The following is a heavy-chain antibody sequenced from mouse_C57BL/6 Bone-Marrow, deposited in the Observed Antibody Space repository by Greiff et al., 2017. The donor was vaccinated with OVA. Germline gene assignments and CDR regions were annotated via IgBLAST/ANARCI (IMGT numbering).Heavy chain of an antibody. D-gene: IGHD3-3*01. V-gene: IGHV5-9*01. CDR2: ISGGGGNT. CDR1: GFTFSSYT. Sequence: DVMLVESGGGLVKPGGSLKLSCAASGFTFSSYTMSWVRQTPEKRLEWVATISGGGGNTYYPDSVKGRFTISRDNAKNTLYLQMSSLRSEDTALYYCARRTALLSFDVWGTGTTVTVSS. J-gene: IGHJ1*03. CDR3: ARRTALLSFDV.